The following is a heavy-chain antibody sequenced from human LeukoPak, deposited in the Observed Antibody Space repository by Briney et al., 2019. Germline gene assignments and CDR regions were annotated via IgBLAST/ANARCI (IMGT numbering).Heavy chain of an antibody. J-gene: IGHJ4*02. D-gene: IGHD3-10*01. CDR2: ISGSGGST. CDR1: GYTFNSYA. CDR3: AKEPASGSCFDY. Sequence: GGSLRLSCAASGYTFNSYAMSWVRHAPGKGLEGVSAISGSGGSTYYADSVKGRFTISRDNSKNTLYLQMNSLRAEDTALYYCAKEPASGSCFDYWGQGTLVTVSS. V-gene: IGHV3-23*01.